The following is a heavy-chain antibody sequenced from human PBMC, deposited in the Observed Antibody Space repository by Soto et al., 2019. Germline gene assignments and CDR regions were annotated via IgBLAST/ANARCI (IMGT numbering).Heavy chain of an antibody. J-gene: IGHJ5*02. CDR3: ARDNPVVPAAIDWFDP. CDR2: IIPIFGTA. D-gene: IGHD2-2*02. Sequence: SVKVSCKASGGTFSSYAISWVRQAPGQGLEWMGGIIPIFGTANYAQKFQGRVTITANESTSTAYMELSSLRSEDTAVYYCARDNPVVPAAIDWFDPWGQGTLVTVSS. V-gene: IGHV1-69*13. CDR1: GGTFSSYA.